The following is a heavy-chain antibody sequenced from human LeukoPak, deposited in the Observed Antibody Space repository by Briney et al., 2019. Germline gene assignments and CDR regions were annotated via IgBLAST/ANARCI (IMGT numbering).Heavy chain of an antibody. J-gene: IGHJ4*02. D-gene: IGHD3-10*01. Sequence: GGSLRLSCAASGFTVSNYYMNWVRQAPGKGLEWVSVVYSGGSTNYADSVRGRFTISRDNSKNTLYLQMNSLRAEDTAVYYCARGSLDSGSYYAGYWGQGTLVTVSS. CDR3: ARGSLDSGSYYAGY. CDR2: VYSGGST. V-gene: IGHV3-66*01. CDR1: GFTVSNYY.